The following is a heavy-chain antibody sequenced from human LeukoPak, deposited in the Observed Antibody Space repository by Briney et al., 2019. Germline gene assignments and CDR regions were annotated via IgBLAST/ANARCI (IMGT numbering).Heavy chain of an antibody. D-gene: IGHD3-22*01. CDR3: ARGSPDRYYYDSSGSDY. CDR2: MNPNSGGT. Sequence: ASVKVSCKASGYSFTNYDINWVRQATGQGLEWMGWMNPNSGGTNYAQKFQGRVTMTRDTSISTAYMELSRLRSDDTAVYYCARGSPDRYYYDSSGSDYWGQGTLVTVSS. J-gene: IGHJ4*02. CDR1: GYSFTNYD. V-gene: IGHV1-2*02.